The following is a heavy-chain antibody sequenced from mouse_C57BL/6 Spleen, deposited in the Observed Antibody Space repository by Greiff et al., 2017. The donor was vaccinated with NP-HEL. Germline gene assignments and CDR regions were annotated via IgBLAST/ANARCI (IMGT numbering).Heavy chain of an antibody. V-gene: IGHV3-8*01. Sequence: EVKVVESGPGLAKPSQTLSLTCSVTGYSITSDYWNWIRKFPGNKLEYMGYISYSGSTYYNPSLKSRISITRDTSKNQYYLQLNSVTTEDTATYYCARLDGSSYGYFDVWGTGTTVTVSS. CDR2: ISYSGST. CDR1: GYSITSDY. J-gene: IGHJ1*03. D-gene: IGHD1-1*01. CDR3: ARLDGSSYGYFDV.